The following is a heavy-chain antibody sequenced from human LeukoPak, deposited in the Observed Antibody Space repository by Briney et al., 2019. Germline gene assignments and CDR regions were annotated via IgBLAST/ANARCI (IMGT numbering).Heavy chain of an antibody. V-gene: IGHV4-30-2*01. CDR2: IYHSGST. Sequence: SQTLSLTCAVSGGSISSGGYSWSWIRQPPGKGLEWIGYIYHSGSTYYNPSLKSRVTISVDRSKNQFSLKLCSVTAADTAVYYCARGVRYYGSGSYYPLDWGQGTLVTVSS. J-gene: IGHJ4*02. D-gene: IGHD3-10*01. CDR3: ARGVRYYGSGSYYPLD. CDR1: GGSISSGGYS.